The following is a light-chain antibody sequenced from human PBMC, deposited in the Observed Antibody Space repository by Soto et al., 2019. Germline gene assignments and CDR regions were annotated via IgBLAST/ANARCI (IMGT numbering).Light chain of an antibody. V-gene: IGKV2-24*01. J-gene: IGKJ5*01. CDR1: QSLEHSDGNTY. CDR3: MHATQKIT. Sequence: DIVMTQTPLSSPVTLGQPASISCRSSQSLEHSDGNTYLSWLQQRPGQPPRLLIYKVSNRFSGXTXNFRCSGAGTDFTLKISRVEAEDVGVYYCMHATQKITFGQGTRLEIK. CDR2: KVS.